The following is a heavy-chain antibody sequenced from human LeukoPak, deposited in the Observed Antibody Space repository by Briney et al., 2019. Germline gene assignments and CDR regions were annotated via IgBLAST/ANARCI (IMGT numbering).Heavy chain of an antibody. CDR3: ARAHYGSGSYYIYYYYGMDV. Sequence: GASVKVSCKASGYTFTSYDINWVRQATGQGLEWMGWMNPNSGNTGYAQKFQGRVTMTRNTSISTAYMELSSLRSEDTAVCYCARAHYGSGSYYIYYYYGMDVWGQGTTVTVSS. V-gene: IGHV1-8*01. J-gene: IGHJ6*02. CDR1: GYTFTSYD. CDR2: MNPNSGNT. D-gene: IGHD3-10*01.